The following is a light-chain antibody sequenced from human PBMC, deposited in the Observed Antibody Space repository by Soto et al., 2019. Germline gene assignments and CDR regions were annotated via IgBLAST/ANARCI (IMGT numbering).Light chain of an antibody. J-gene: IGKJ1*01. CDR3: QQYTGWPRT. Sequence: EIVMTQSPATLSVSPGERATLSCRASQSVYSNLAWHQQRPGQAPRLLIYGASTRATGIPARFSGSGSGTEFTLTISSLQSEDFEVYYCQQYTGWPRTFGQGTKVDIK. CDR2: GAS. CDR1: QSVYSN. V-gene: IGKV3D-15*01.